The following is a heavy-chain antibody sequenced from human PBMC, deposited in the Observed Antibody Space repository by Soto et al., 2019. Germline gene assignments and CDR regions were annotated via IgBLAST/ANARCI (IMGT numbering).Heavy chain of an antibody. CDR1: GGSISSGGYY. Sequence: QVQLQESGPGLVKPSQTLSLTCTVSGGSISSGGYYWSWIRQHPGKGREWIGYIYYSGSTYYNPSLKSRVTISVDTSKNQFSLKLSSVTAADTAVYYCARLSPKPHLLDYWGQGTLVTVSS. J-gene: IGHJ4*02. CDR2: IYYSGST. V-gene: IGHV4-31*03. CDR3: ARLSPKPHLLDY.